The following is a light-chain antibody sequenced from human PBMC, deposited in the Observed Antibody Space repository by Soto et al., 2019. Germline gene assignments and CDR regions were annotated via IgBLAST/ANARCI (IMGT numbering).Light chain of an antibody. CDR1: QSVRTY. CDR2: DAS. CDR3: QQRNSWPPLT. J-gene: IGKJ5*01. V-gene: IGKV3-11*01. Sequence: EIVLTQSPVTLSLSPGERATLSCGASQSVRTYLAWYQVKPGQAPRLLIYDASSRASGVPARFSGSGSGTDFTLTISSLEPEDFALYYCQQRNSWPPLTFGQGTRLEIK.